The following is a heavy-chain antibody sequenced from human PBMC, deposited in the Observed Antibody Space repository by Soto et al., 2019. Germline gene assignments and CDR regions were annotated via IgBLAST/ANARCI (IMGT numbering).Heavy chain of an antibody. CDR1: GFTVSSNY. J-gene: IGHJ6*02. D-gene: IGHD6-19*01. CDR2: IYSGGST. V-gene: IGHV3-53*01. Sequence: GGSLRLSCAASGFTVSSNYMSWVRQAPGKGLEWVSVIYSGGSTYYADSVKGRFTISRDNSKNTLYLQMNSLRAEDTAVYYCARDSKEQWLSGMDVWGQGTTVTVSS. CDR3: ARDSKEQWLSGMDV.